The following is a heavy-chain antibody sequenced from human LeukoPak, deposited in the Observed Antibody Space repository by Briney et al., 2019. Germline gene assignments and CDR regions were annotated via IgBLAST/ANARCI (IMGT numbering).Heavy chain of an antibody. CDR2: IWNDGSNK. CDR3: ARGHYGLDV. Sequence: GRSLTLSCAASGFTFSSYGMHWVRQAPGKGLEWVAVIWNDGSNKYYADSVKGRFTISRDNAKNSVYLQMNSLRAEDTAVYYCARGHYGLDVWGQGTTVTVSS. J-gene: IGHJ6*02. V-gene: IGHV3-33*03. CDR1: GFTFSSYG.